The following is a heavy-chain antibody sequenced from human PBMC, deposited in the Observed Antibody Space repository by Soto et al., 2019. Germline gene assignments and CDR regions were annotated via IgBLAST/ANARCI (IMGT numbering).Heavy chain of an antibody. V-gene: IGHV1-24*01. Sequence: ASVKVSCKVSGYTLTELPMHWVRQAPGKGLEWMGGFDPEDGETIYAQKFQGRVTMTEDTSTDTAYMELSSLRSEDTAVYYCATGVLKDYYYYYGMDVWGQGTTVTVSS. CDR2: FDPEDGET. CDR1: GYTLTELP. CDR3: ATGVLKDYYYYYGMDV. J-gene: IGHJ6*02.